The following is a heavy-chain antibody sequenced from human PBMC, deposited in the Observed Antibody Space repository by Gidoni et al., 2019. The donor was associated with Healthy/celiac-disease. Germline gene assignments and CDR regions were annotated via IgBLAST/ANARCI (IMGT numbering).Heavy chain of an antibody. CDR3: AKQNSVGTIGFFDY. CDR2: ISGSGGST. D-gene: IGHD1-1*01. Sequence: EVQLLESGGGLVQPGGSLRLSCADSGFTFSSDAMSWVRQAPGKGLEWGSAISGSGGSTYYADSVKGRFTISRDNSKNTLYLQMNSLRAEDTAVYYCAKQNSVGTIGFFDYWGQGTLVTVSS. CDR1: GFTFSSDA. V-gene: IGHV3-23*01. J-gene: IGHJ4*02.